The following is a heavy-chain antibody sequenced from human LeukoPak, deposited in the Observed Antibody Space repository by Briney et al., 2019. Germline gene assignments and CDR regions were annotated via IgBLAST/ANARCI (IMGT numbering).Heavy chain of an antibody. Sequence: SETLSLTCAVYGGSFSGYYWSWIRQPPGKGLEWIAEINHSGSTNYNPSLKSRVTISVDTSKNQFSLKLSSVTAADTAVYYCARLGSYYYDSSGPRDYWGQGTLVTVSS. CDR3: ARLGSYYYDSSGPRDY. D-gene: IGHD3-22*01. V-gene: IGHV4-34*01. CDR2: INHSGST. J-gene: IGHJ4*02. CDR1: GGSFSGYY.